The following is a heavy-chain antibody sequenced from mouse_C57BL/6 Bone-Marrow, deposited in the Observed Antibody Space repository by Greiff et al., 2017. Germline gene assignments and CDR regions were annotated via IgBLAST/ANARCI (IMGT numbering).Heavy chain of an antibody. Sequence: QVQLQQPGAELVKPGASVKLSCKASGYTFTSYWMQWVKQRPGQGLEWIGEIDPSDSYTNYNQKFKGKATLTVDTSSSTAYMQLSSLTSEDSAVYYCARWAHYYGSTWFAYWGQGTLVTVSA. J-gene: IGHJ3*01. CDR3: ARWAHYYGSTWFAY. V-gene: IGHV1-50*01. D-gene: IGHD1-1*01. CDR1: GYTFTSYW. CDR2: IDPSDSYT.